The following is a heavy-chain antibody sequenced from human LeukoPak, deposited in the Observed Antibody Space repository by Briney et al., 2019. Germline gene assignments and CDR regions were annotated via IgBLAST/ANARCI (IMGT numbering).Heavy chain of an antibody. J-gene: IGHJ6*02. V-gene: IGHV3-74*01. CDR1: GFTFSSYW. Sequence: GGSLRLSCAASGFTFSSYWMHWVRQAPGKGLVWVSRINSDGSSTSYADSVKGRFTISRDNAKNSPYLQMNSLRAEDTAVYYCARGDGGYYYGMDVWGRGTTVTVSS. D-gene: IGHD5-24*01. CDR3: ARGDGGYYYGMDV. CDR2: INSDGSST.